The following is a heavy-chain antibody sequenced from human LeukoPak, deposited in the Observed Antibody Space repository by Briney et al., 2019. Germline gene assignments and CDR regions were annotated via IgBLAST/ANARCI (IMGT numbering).Heavy chain of an antibody. CDR2: IFSGGST. D-gene: IGHD3-16*01. CDR3: ARDLAFSS. Sequence: GGSLRLSCAASGFTVSSNYMSWVRQAPGKGLECVSLIFSGGSTYYADSVKGRFTISRDNSKHTLYLQMNSLRAEDRAVYYCARDLAFSSWGQGTLVTVSS. CDR1: GFTVSSNY. J-gene: IGHJ4*02. V-gene: IGHV3-53*01.